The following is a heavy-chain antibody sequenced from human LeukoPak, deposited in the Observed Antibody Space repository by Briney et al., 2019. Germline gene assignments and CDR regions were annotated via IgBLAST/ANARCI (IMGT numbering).Heavy chain of an antibody. CDR1: GFSDSSYS. CDR3: ARDCGGYRCGRRCYDGYFEL. Sequence: GGSLRLSCAASGFSDSSYSMDWVRQAPGKGLEWVSYVSSSSSTIYYADSVKGRFTISRDNAKKSLYLQMNSLRDEDTAVYYCARDCGGYRCGRRCYDGYFELLGRGTLVTVSS. J-gene: IGHJ2*01. D-gene: IGHD3-16*02. CDR2: VSSSSSTI. V-gene: IGHV3-48*02.